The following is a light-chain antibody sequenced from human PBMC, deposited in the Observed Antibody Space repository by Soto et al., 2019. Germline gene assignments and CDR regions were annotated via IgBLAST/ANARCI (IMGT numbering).Light chain of an antibody. V-gene: IGKV2-28*01. CDR1: QSLLHSNGYNY. CDR2: LGS. CDR3: MQALQTPIT. J-gene: IGKJ5*01. Sequence: DIVMTQSPLSLPVTPGEPASISCRSSQSLLHSNGYNYLDWYLQKPGQSPQLLIYLGSNRASGVPDRFSGSGSDTDFTVKISRVEAEDVGVYYCMQALQTPITFGQGTRLEIK.